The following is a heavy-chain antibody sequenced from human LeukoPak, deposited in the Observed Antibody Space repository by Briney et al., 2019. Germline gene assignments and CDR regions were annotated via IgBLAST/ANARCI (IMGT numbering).Heavy chain of an antibody. CDR1: GGSFSGYY. Sequence: PSETLSLTCAVSGGSFSGYYWSWIRQPPGKGLEWIGEINHSGCTKYNPSLKSRVTISGDTSKNQFSLKLRSVTAADTAVYYCAISDSGSQGFDPWGQGTLVTVSS. CDR3: AISDSGSQGFDP. J-gene: IGHJ5*02. V-gene: IGHV4-34*01. D-gene: IGHD3-22*01. CDR2: INHSGCT.